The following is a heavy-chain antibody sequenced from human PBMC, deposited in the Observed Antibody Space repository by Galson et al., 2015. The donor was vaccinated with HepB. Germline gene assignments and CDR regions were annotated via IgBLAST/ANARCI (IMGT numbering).Heavy chain of an antibody. V-gene: IGHV1-3*01. CDR3: TRDGVLLWFGGFDP. Sequence: SVKVSCKASGYTFTSYAMNWVRQAPGQRLEWMGWINAGNGNTKYSQKFQGRVNITRDTSASTAYMELSSLRSEDTAVYYCTRDGVLLWFGGFDPLGQGTLFTVSS. CDR1: GYTFTSYA. J-gene: IGHJ5*02. CDR2: INAGNGNT. D-gene: IGHD3-10*01.